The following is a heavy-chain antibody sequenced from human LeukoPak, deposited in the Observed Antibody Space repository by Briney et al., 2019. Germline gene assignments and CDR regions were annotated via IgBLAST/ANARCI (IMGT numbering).Heavy chain of an antibody. CDR2: ISSSSYI. CDR3: ASGGYYDSSSYGMDV. D-gene: IGHD3-22*01. V-gene: IGHV3-21*04. CDR1: GFTFSSYS. Sequence: GGSLRLSCAASGFTFSSYSMNWVRQAPGKGLEWVSSISSSSYIYYADSVKGRFTISRDNAKNSLYLQMNSLRAEDTAVYYCASGGYYDSSSYGMDVWGQGTTVTVSS. J-gene: IGHJ6*02.